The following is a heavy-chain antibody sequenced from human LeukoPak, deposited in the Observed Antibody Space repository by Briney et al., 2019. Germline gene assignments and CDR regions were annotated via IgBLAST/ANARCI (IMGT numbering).Heavy chain of an antibody. D-gene: IGHD6-13*01. CDR3: ARDDSVYRIAAAGTNY. V-gene: IGHV3-30-3*01. CDR1: GFTFSTYA. CDR2: ISYDGSNK. Sequence: GGSLRLSCAASGFTFSTYAMHWVRQAPGKGLEWVAVISYDGSNKYYADSVKGRFTISRDNSKNTLCLQMNSLRAEDTAVYYCARDDSVYRIAAAGTNYWGQGTLVTVSS. J-gene: IGHJ4*02.